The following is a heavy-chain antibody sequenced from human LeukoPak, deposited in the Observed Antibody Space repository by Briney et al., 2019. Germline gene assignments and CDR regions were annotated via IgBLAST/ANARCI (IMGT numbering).Heavy chain of an antibody. CDR2: ISSSSSTI. D-gene: IGHD3-22*01. V-gene: IGHV3-48*04. CDR1: GFTFSSYS. CDR3: AKDAAPPYDSSGYYYFDY. J-gene: IGHJ4*02. Sequence: SGGSLRLSCAASGFTFSSYSMNWVRQAPGKGLEWVSYISSSSSTIYYADSVKGRFTISRDNAKNSLYLQMNSLRAEDTAVYYCAKDAAPPYDSSGYYYFDYWGQGTLVTVSS.